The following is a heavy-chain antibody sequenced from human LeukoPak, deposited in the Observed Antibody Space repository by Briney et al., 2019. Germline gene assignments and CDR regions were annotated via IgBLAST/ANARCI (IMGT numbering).Heavy chain of an antibody. Sequence: GRSLRLSCPASGCIFSSYAIHWVRQAPGKGLEGVAVILHDGSNKYYADSVKGRFTISRDNSKNTLYLQMNSLRPEDTAVYYCARGDYYDSSNYQKPYFDYWGQGTLVTVSS. CDR2: ILHDGSNK. V-gene: IGHV3-30*01. J-gene: IGHJ4*02. CDR3: ARGDYYDSSNYQKPYFDY. D-gene: IGHD3-22*01. CDR1: GCIFSSYA.